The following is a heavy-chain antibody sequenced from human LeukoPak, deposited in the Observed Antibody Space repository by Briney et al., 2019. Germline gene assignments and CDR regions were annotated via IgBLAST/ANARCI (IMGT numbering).Heavy chain of an antibody. CDR1: GFTFSSYT. V-gene: IGHV3-21*01. J-gene: IGHJ4*02. CDR2: ISGSSRYI. D-gene: IGHD3-10*01. CDR3: ARVGTMGWD. Sequence: GGSLRLSCAASGFTFSSYTMNWVRQAPGKGLEWVSSISGSSRYIYYADSMKGRFTISRDNAKDSLYLQMNSLRAEDTAVYHCARVGTMGWDWGQGTLVTVSS.